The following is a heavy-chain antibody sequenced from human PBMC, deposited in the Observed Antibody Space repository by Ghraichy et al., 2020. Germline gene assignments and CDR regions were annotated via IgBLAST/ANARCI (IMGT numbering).Heavy chain of an antibody. CDR3: AKGPEGNRGYYGLDV. CDR2: ITGRGGST. CDR1: GFTFNTYA. Sequence: GSLRLSCAASGFTFNTYAMTWVRQAPGKGLEWVSGITGRGGSTYYADSVKGRFTISRDNSKSMLYLQINSLRAEDMAIYYCAKGPEGNRGYYGLDVWGQGTTVTVSS. V-gene: IGHV3-23*01. J-gene: IGHJ6*02. D-gene: IGHD3-10*01.